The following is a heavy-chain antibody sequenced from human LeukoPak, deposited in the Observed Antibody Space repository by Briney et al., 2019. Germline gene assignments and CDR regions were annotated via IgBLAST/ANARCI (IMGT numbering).Heavy chain of an antibody. Sequence: GGSLKLFWAASGFNLSSYAMSWVRQAPREGLGGDGGISGSGGCTYSADSVKGRFTISRDNSKNTVYLEMTSLGADDTAMFYCAKTTRGAGCISTTCSFFDYWGQGTLVAVSS. V-gene: IGHV3-23*01. CDR3: AKTTRGAGCISTTCSFFDY. J-gene: IGHJ4*02. CDR1: GFNLSSYA. D-gene: IGHD2-2*01. CDR2: ISGSGGCT.